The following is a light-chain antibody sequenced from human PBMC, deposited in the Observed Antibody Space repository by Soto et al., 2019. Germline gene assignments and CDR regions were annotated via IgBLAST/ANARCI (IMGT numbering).Light chain of an antibody. CDR1: QSVSSN. J-gene: IGKJ1*01. Sequence: ILMRQSPVTLFLSPGERATISCRASQSVSSNLAWYQQKHGQAPSLLIYGAFTRATGIPARFSGTGYGTEFNLTISSLQSEDFALYYCQQYNDWPLTFGQGTKVDIK. CDR2: GAF. CDR3: QQYNDWPLT. V-gene: IGKV3-15*01.